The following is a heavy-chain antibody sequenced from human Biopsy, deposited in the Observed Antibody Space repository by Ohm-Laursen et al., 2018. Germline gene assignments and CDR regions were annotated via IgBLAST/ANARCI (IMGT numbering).Heavy chain of an antibody. CDR3: ARDYDTSGYYYVS. V-gene: IGHV4-39*01. Sequence: SQTLSLTCTVSGGSISNNNYYWGWIRQPPGKGLEWICRIFYRGSTHYKPYLKSRVNISVDTAKNQFSLMLNSVTAADTAVYYCARDYDTSGYYYVSGGQGTLVTVSS. J-gene: IGHJ4*02. D-gene: IGHD3-22*01. CDR1: GGSISNNNYY. CDR2: IFYRGST.